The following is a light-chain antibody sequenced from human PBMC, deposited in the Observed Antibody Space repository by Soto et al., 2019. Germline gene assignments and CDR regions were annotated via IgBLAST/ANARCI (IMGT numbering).Light chain of an antibody. CDR1: QDISNF. J-gene: IGKJ1*01. CDR3: QKYNSAPQT. CDR2: AAS. Sequence: DIQMTQYPSSLSASVGDRVTVTCRASQDISNFLASYQQKPGKVPMLLIYAASTLQSVVPYRFSGSGSGTDFTLTISRLQPDEVASYYCQKYNSAPQTFGQVTKVEIK. V-gene: IGKV1-27*01.